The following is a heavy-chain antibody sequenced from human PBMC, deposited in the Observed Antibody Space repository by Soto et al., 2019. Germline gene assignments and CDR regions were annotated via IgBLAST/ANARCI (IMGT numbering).Heavy chain of an antibody. CDR2: ISGSGEAT. Sequence: EVQLLESGGGLVQRGGSLRLSCVASGFTFRDYGMTWVRQAPGKGLEWVSGISGSGEATHYAGSVKGRFSISRDNSRNTLYLQMNSLRPEDAALYFCAKRRYWRGYTCFSDYMDVWGRGTTVIVSS. CDR1: GFTFRDYG. V-gene: IGHV3-23*01. CDR3: AKRRYWRGYTCFSDYMDV. J-gene: IGHJ6*03. D-gene: IGHD2-15*01.